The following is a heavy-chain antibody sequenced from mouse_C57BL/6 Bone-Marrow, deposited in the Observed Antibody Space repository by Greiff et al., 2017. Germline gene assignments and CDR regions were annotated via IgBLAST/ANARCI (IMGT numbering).Heavy chain of an antibody. CDR2: IYPGSGST. CDR1: GYTFTSYW. J-gene: IGHJ4*01. D-gene: IGHD1-1*01. Sequence: VQLQQPGAELVKPGASVKMSCKASGYTFTSYWITWVKQRPGQGLEWIGDIYPGSGSTNYNEKFKSKATLTVDTSSSTAYMQLSSLTSEDSAVDYCANYGSSPLYSMDYWGQGTTVTVSS. V-gene: IGHV1-55*01. CDR3: ANYGSSPLYSMDY.